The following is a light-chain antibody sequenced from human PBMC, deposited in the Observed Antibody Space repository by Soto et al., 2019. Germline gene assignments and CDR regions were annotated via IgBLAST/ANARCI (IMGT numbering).Light chain of an antibody. J-gene: IGKJ5*01. CDR2: RAS. Sequence: EVLMTQSPDTLYVSPGERVTLSCRASQSVSDNLAWYQQKPGQGPRLLVYRASTMTLGIPARFSGSESGTEFTLTISSLQSEDFAVYYGQQYNSWPITFGQGTRLEIK. V-gene: IGKV3-15*01. CDR1: QSVSDN. CDR3: QQYNSWPIT.